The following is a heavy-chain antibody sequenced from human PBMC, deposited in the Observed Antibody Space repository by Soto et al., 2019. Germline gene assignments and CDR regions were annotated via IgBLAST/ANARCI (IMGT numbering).Heavy chain of an antibody. CDR3: MRNHYRAGSFDY. V-gene: IGHV4-59*01. CDR2: TYYTGRT. CDR1: GGTIGDYY. Sequence: SETLSLTCSISGGTIGDYYCSWVRQPPGKGLEWLAYTYYTGRTDQYPSLARRVSISLGTFKIQFSLNLRSVAAAGTAVYLCMRNHYRAGSFDYWGPGILVTVSS. D-gene: IGHD3-16*02. J-gene: IGHJ4*02.